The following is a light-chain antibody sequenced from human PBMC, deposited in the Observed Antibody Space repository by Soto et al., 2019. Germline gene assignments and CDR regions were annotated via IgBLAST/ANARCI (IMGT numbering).Light chain of an antibody. CDR3: QKFSSDPFT. Sequence: DIQMTQSPSSLSASVGDRVTITCRASQGISNLLAWYQQRPGKLPKLLIYAASTLQPGVPSRFSGSGSGADFTLTISSLQPEDVATYYCQKFSSDPFTFGGGTEVDIK. CDR1: QGISNL. J-gene: IGKJ4*01. CDR2: AAS. V-gene: IGKV1-27*01.